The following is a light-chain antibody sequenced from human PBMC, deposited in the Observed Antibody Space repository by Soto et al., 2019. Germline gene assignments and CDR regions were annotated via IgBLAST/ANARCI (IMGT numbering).Light chain of an antibody. CDR3: QQYNFWPRT. CDR2: GAF. V-gene: IGKV3-15*01. Sequence: EILMTQSPATLSLSPGEGATLSCRASHSIERNLAWYQQKPGQAPRLLIYGAFARAPGIPARFSGSGSGKEFTLTISSLHPEDFAVYLWQQYNFWPRTFGLGTKVEIK. CDR1: HSIERN. J-gene: IGKJ1*01.